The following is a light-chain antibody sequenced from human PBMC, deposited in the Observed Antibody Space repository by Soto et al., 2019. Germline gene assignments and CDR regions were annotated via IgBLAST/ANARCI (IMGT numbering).Light chain of an antibody. CDR1: QDISKF. V-gene: IGKV1-33*01. CDR3: QQYDNRPFT. Sequence: DIQMTQSPSFLSASVGDRVSFTCQASQDISKFLNWYQHKPGQAPSLLIYDASKSQFGVPSRFSGSGSGTDFTFTISSLQPEYNATYYCQQYDNRPFTFGPGTKVDVK. CDR2: DAS. J-gene: IGKJ3*01.